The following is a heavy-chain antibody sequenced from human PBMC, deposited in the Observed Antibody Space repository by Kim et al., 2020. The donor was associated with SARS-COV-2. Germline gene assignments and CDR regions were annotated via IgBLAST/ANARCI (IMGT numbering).Heavy chain of an antibody. CDR1: GFTFSSYA. V-gene: IGHV3-23*01. CDR3: AKSDRITMIVVVTMIDY. CDR2: ISGSGGST. Sequence: WGSLRLSCAASGFTFSSYAMSLVRQAPGKGLEWVSAISGSGGSTYYADSVKGRFTISRDNAKNTLYLQMNSLRAEDTAVYYCAKSDRITMIVVVTMIDYWGQGTLVTVSS. J-gene: IGHJ4*02. D-gene: IGHD3-22*01.